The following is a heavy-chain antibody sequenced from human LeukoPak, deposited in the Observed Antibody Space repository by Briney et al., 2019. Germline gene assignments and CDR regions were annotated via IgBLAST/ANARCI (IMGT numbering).Heavy chain of an antibody. V-gene: IGHV4-39*01. CDR1: GGSIDITNY. J-gene: IGHJ5*02. CDR3: ARLVTAATGNCFDP. Sequence: SETLSLTCGVSGGSIDITNYWSWVRQAPGKGLEWIGSIHKSGNTYYTASLKSRVTISVDTSKNRFSLKLTSATATDTAVYYCARLVTAATGNCFDPWGQGTLVTVSS. D-gene: IGHD1-7*01. CDR2: IHKSGNT.